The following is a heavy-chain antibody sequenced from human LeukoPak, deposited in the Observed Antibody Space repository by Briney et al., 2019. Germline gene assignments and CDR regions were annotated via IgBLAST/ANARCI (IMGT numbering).Heavy chain of an antibody. Sequence: ASVKVSCKASGYSVVLYGIIWVRQAPGQGPEWMGRISGSTCDTNYAQKFQGRVTMTADTSSSTAYMELRSLRSDDTAIYYCARDENYGIFFNVDYWGQGTLVTVSS. D-gene: IGHD4-17*01. CDR3: ARDENYGIFFNVDY. CDR2: ISGSTCDT. CDR1: GYSVVLYG. J-gene: IGHJ4*02. V-gene: IGHV1-18*01.